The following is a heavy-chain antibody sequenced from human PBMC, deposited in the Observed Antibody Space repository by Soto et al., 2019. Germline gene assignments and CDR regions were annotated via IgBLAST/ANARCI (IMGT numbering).Heavy chain of an antibody. CDR3: ARHLPFQPGSFDP. V-gene: IGHV5-10-1*01. D-gene: IGHD6-19*01. CDR2: IDPSDSYT. Sequence: GEPRKISCKGSGYSFTSYWISWVRQMPGKGLEWMGRIDPSDSYTNYSPSFQGHVTISADKSISTAYLQWSSLKASDTAMYYCARHLPFQPGSFDPWGQGTLVTVSS. CDR1: GYSFTSYW. J-gene: IGHJ5*02.